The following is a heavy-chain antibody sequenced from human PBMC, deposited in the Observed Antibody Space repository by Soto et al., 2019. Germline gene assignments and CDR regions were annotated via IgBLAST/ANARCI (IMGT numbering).Heavy chain of an antibody. CDR2: INHSGST. Sequence: SETLSLTCAVYGGSFSGYYWSWIRQPPGKGLEWIGEINHSGSTNYNPSLKSRVTISVDTSKNQFSLKLSSVTAADTAVYYCARGATEMVVVPAAIFDYWGQGTLVTVSS. CDR3: ARGATEMVVVPAAIFDY. V-gene: IGHV4-34*01. CDR1: GGSFSGYY. J-gene: IGHJ4*02. D-gene: IGHD2-2*02.